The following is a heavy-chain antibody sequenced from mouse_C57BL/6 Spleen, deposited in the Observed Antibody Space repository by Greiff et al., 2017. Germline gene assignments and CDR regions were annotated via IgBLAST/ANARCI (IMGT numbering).Heavy chain of an antibody. CDR2: IDPETGGT. CDR3: TRSNYGKNFDY. D-gene: IGHD1-1*01. CDR1: GYTFTDYE. J-gene: IGHJ2*01. V-gene: IGHV1-15*01. Sequence: SGAELVRPGASVTLSCKASGYTFTDYEMHWVKQTPVHGLEWIGAIDPETGGTAYNQKFKGKAILTADKSSSTAYMELRSLTSEDSAVYYCTRSNYGKNFDYWGQGTTLTVSS.